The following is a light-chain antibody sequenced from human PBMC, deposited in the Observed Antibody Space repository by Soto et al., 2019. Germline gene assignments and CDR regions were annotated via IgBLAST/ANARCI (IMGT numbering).Light chain of an antibody. Sequence: EIVLTQSPATLSFSPGERATLSCRASQSVSSYLAWYQQKPGQAPRLLIYDASNRATGIPARFSGSVSGTDFTPTISSLEPEDLAVYYCQQRSNWPFTFGPGNKVDIK. J-gene: IGKJ3*01. CDR1: QSVSSY. V-gene: IGKV3-11*01. CDR3: QQRSNWPFT. CDR2: DAS.